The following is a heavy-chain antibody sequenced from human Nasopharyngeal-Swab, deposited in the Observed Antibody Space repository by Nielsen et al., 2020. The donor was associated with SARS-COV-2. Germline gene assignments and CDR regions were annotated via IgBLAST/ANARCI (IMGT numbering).Heavy chain of an antibody. D-gene: IGHD3-22*01. Sequence: VRQMPGKGLEWMGRIDPSDSYTNYSPSFQGHVTISADKSISTAYLQWSSLKASDTAMYYCARQFRGYYDSSGPLPWFDPWGQGTLVTVSS. J-gene: IGHJ5*02. V-gene: IGHV5-10-1*01. CDR2: IDPSDSYT. CDR3: ARQFRGYYDSSGPLPWFDP.